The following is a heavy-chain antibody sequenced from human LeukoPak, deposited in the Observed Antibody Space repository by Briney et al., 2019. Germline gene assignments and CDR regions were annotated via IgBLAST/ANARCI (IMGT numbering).Heavy chain of an antibody. J-gene: IGHJ5*02. D-gene: IGHD4-17*01. CDR2: IYYSGST. CDR3: ARVDYGDYFNWFDP. V-gene: IGHV4-34*01. Sequence: SETLSLTCAVYSGSFSGYYWSWIRQPPGKGLEWIGSIYYSGSTYYNPSLKSRVTISVDTSKNQFSLKLSSVTAADTAVYYCARVDYGDYFNWFDPWGQGTLVTVSS. CDR1: SGSFSGYY.